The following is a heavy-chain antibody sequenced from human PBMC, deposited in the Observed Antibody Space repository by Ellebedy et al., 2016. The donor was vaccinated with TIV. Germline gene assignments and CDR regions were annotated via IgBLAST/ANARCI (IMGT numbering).Heavy chain of an antibody. CDR2: IYPGDSDT. CDR1: GSSFTSYW. J-gene: IGHJ5*02. CDR3: ARYIVVVPAAASDPNWFDP. D-gene: IGHD2-2*01. V-gene: IGHV5-51*01. Sequence: GESLKISXKGSGSSFTSYWIGWVRQMPGKGLEWMGIIYPGDSDTRYSPSFQGQVTISADKSISTAYLQWSSLKASDTAMYYCARYIVVVPAAASDPNWFDPWGQGTLVTVSS.